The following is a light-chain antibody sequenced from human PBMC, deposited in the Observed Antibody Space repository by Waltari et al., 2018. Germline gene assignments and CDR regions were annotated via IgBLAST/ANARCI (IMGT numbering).Light chain of an antibody. V-gene: IGLV1-44*01. Sequence: SNIGRNIVNWYQQFPGTAPKLLIFNDNQRPSGVPDRFSGSKSGPSASLAISGLQSEDEAHYYCSGWDDSLNGWVFGGGTKLTVL. CDR3: SGWDDSLNGWV. CDR2: NDN. CDR1: SNIGRNI. J-gene: IGLJ3*02.